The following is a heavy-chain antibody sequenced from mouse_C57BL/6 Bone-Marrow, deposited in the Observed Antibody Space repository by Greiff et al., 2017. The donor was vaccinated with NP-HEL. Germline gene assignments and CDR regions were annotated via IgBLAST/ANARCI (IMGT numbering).Heavy chain of an antibody. CDR1: GYSITSGYD. J-gene: IGHJ3*01. CDR3: ARAGYYYGFAY. Sequence: EVQGVESGPGMVKPSQSLSLTCTVTGYSITSGYDWHWIRHFPGNKLEWMGYISYSGSTNYNPSLKSRISITHDTSKNHFFLKLNSVTTEDTATYYCARAGYYYGFAYWGQGTLVTVSA. CDR2: ISYSGST. D-gene: IGHD1-1*01. V-gene: IGHV3-1*01.